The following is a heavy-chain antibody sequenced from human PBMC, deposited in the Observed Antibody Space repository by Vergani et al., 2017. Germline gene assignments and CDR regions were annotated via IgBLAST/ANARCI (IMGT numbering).Heavy chain of an antibody. CDR3: ARSPHGYTYGGYISQFDP. J-gene: IGHJ5*02. CDR1: GFTFSNLW. V-gene: IGHV3-7*01. CDR2: IKYDGSKK. D-gene: IGHD5-18*01. Sequence: EVQLVASGGGLVQRGGSLRLSCEASGFTFSNLWMTRVRQAPGKGLEWVANIKYDGSKKNYVDSVKGRFTISRDNAKNSLYLQMNNLRVEDTAVYFCARSPHGYTYGGYISQFDPWGQGTLVTVSS.